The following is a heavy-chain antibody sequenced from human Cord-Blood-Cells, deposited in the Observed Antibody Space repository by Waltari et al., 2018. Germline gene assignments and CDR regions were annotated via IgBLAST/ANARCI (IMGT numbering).Heavy chain of an antibody. V-gene: IGHV4-38-2*02. D-gene: IGHD2-15*01. CDR3: ARAVKSCSGGSCYSYYYGMDV. CDR1: GYSISSGYY. Sequence: QVQLQESGPGLVKPSETLSLTCTVSGYSISSGYYWGWIRQPPGKGLGWIGSIYHSGRTYYNPSLKSRVTISVDTSKNQFSLKLSAVTAADTAVYYCARAVKSCSGGSCYSYYYGMDVWGQGTTVTVSS. J-gene: IGHJ6*02. CDR2: IYHSGRT.